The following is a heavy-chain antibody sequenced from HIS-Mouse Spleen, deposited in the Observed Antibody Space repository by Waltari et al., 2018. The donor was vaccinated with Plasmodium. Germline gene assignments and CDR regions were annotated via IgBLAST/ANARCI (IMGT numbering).Heavy chain of an antibody. Sequence: QLQLQESGPGLVKPSETLSLPCTVSGGSLSSSSYYWGWIRPPPGKGLEWIGSIYYSGSTYYNPSLKSRVTISVDTSKNQFSLKLSSVTAADTAVYYCARDRITGTSYFDYWGQGTLVTVSS. CDR2: IYYSGST. CDR1: GGSLSSSSYY. CDR3: ARDRITGTSYFDY. D-gene: IGHD1-7*01. V-gene: IGHV4-39*07. J-gene: IGHJ4*02.